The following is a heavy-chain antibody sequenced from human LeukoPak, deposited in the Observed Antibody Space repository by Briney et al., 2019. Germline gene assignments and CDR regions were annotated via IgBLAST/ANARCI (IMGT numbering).Heavy chain of an antibody. CDR3: ASLGGLGSWNFGY. D-gene: IGHD3-10*01. J-gene: IGHJ4*02. CDR2: IYYSGST. CDR1: GGSISSYY. V-gene: IGHV4-59*01. Sequence: SETLSLTCTVSGGSISSYYWSWIRQPPGKGLEWIGYIYYSGSTNFNPSLKNQVTISLDTSKSQFSLRLTSVTAADTAVYYCASLGGLGSWNFGYWGQGTLVTVPS.